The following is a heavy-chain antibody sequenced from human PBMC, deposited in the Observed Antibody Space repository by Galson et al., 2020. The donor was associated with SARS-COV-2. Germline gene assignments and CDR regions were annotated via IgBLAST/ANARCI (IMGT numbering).Heavy chain of an antibody. J-gene: IGHJ4*02. V-gene: IGHV3-30*18. D-gene: IGHD6-13*01. CDR3: AKSPRQQPPEY. CDR1: GFTFSTYV. Sequence: GESLKISCAASGFTFSTYVLHWVRQAPGKGLEWLAVISFDGSNKYYADSVKGRFTISRDNSKNTLYLQMNSLSTEDTAMYYCAKSPRQQPPEYWGQGTLVTVSS. CDR2: ISFDGSNK.